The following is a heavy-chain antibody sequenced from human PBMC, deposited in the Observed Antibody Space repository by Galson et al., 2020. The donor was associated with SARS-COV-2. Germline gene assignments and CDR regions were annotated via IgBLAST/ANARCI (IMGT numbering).Heavy chain of an antibody. D-gene: IGHD2-2*01. CDR3: AKTLVGNGGYMDV. CDR1: GFIFSVYA. Sequence: GGSLRLSCGGSGFIFSVYAMNWVRQAPGKRLEWVATIDSSGGFIYYQDSVQGRFTISRDNSKDTVFLQMNSLRAEDTAVYYCAKTLVGNGGYMDVWGKGTTDTVSS. V-gene: IGHV3-23*01. CDR2: IDSSGGFI. J-gene: IGHJ6*03.